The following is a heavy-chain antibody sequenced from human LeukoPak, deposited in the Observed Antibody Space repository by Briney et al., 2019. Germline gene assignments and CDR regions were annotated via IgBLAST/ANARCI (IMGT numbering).Heavy chain of an antibody. D-gene: IGHD3-10*01. CDR1: GFTFSSYA. Sequence: GGSLRLSCAASGFTFSSYAMSWVRQAPGKGLEWVSAISGSGGSTYYADPVKGRFTISRDNSKNTLYLQMNSLRAKDTAVYYCVKGSGSYGYWGQGTLVTVSS. V-gene: IGHV3-23*01. J-gene: IGHJ4*02. CDR2: ISGSGGST. CDR3: VKGSGSYGY.